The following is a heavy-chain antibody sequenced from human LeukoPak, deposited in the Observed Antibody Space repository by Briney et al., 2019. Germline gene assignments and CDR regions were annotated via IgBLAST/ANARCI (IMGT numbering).Heavy chain of an antibody. V-gene: IGHV3-15*01. J-gene: IGHJ3*01. CDR2: IKSKTDGGTT. CDR3: PTDGAYDF. Sequence: GGSLRLSCAASAFSFTKAWMTWIRQSPGKGPEWIGRIKSKTDGGTTDYAAPVKGRFTISRDDSKNTLYLQMNSLKTEDTAVYYCPTDGAYDFWGQGTMVTVSS. CDR1: AFSFTKAW. D-gene: IGHD4-17*01.